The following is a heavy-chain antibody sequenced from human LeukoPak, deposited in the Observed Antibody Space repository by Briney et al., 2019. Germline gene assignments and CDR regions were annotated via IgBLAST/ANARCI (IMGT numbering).Heavy chain of an antibody. CDR1: GFTFSSNA. CDR3: AKDVGSSITARRAFDY. Sequence: GGSLRLSCAASGFTFSSNAMSWVRQAPGKGLEWVSSICGSGASTYYADSVKGRFTIYRDNSKNTLYLQMNSLRAEDTAIYYCAKDVGSSITARRAFDYWGQGSLVTVSS. J-gene: IGHJ4*02. V-gene: IGHV3-23*01. CDR2: ICGSGAST. D-gene: IGHD6-6*01.